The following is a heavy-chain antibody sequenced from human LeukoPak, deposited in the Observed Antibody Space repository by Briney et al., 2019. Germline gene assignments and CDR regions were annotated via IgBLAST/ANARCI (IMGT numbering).Heavy chain of an antibody. J-gene: IGHJ4*02. CDR2: ISYDGSNK. V-gene: IGHV3-30*18. Sequence: PGGSLRLSCAASGFTFSSYGMHWVRQAPGKGLEWVAVISYDGSNKYYADSVKGRFTISRDNSKNTLYLQMNSLRAGDTAVYYCAKDNGDYGDYFADYWGQGTLVTVSS. CDR3: AKDNGDYGDYFADY. CDR1: GFTFSSYG. D-gene: IGHD4-17*01.